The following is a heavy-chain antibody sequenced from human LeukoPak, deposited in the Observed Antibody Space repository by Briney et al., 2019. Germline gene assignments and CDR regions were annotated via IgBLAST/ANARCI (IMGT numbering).Heavy chain of an antibody. CDR2: INGDGGST. CDR3: TKGSNTWPSLFDY. D-gene: IGHD2-2*02. J-gene: IGHJ4*02. CDR1: GFIFDDYT. V-gene: IGHV3-43*01. Sequence: GGSLRLSCTASGFIFDDYTMHWVRQAPGKGLEWVSLINGDGGSTYYADSVKGRFTISRDNSKNSLYLQMTSLRTEDTALYYCTKGSNTWPSLFDYWGQGTLVTVSS.